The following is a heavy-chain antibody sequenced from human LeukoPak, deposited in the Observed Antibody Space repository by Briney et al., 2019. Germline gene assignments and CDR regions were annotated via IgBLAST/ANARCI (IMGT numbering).Heavy chain of an antibody. Sequence: PVKVSCKASGGTFTSYAISWVRQAPGQGLEWMGGIIPIFGTANYAQKFQGRVTITTDESTSTAYMELSSLRSEDTAVYYCARGAWLSYYYMDVWGKGTTVTVSS. D-gene: IGHD3-3*01. J-gene: IGHJ6*03. CDR3: ARGAWLSYYYMDV. V-gene: IGHV1-69*05. CDR1: GGTFTSYA. CDR2: IIPIFGTA.